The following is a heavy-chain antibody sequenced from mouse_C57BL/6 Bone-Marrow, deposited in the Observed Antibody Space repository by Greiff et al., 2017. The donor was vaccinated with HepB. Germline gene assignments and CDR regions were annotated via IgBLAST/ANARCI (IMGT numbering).Heavy chain of an antibody. CDR2: IYPGDGDT. J-gene: IGHJ4*01. CDR1: GYAFSSSW. Sequence: VKLQESGPELVKPGASVKISCKASGYAFSSSWMNWVKQRPGKGLEWIGRIYPGDGDTNYNGKFKGKATLTADKSSSTAYMQLSSLTSEDSAVYFCARWGNYYGYAMDYWGQGTSVTVSS. CDR3: ARWGNYYGYAMDY. V-gene: IGHV1-82*01. D-gene: IGHD1-1*01.